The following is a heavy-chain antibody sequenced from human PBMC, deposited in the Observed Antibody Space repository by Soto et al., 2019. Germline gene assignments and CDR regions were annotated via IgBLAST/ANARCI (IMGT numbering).Heavy chain of an antibody. CDR3: ARDDEGGSDCDLGY. CDR2: ISRDGSNE. Sequence: QVQLVESGGGVVQPGRSLRLSCAASGFTFSSYVIHWVRQTPGKGLEWVAFISRDGSNEYYAGSVKGRFTISRDNSKNTLYLQMNSLRAEDTAVYYCARDDEGGSDCDLGYWGQGTLVTVSS. J-gene: IGHJ4*02. V-gene: IGHV3-30*03. D-gene: IGHD3-10*01. CDR1: GFTFSSYV.